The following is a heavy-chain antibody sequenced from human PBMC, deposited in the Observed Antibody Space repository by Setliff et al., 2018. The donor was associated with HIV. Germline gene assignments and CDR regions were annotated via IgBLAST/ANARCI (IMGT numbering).Heavy chain of an antibody. V-gene: IGHV1-46*01. J-gene: IGHJ6*03. Sequence: ASVKVSCKASGYTFTSYYMHWVRQAPGQGLEWMGIINPSGGSTSYAQKFQGRVTMTRDTSTSTVYMELSSLRSEDTAVYYCARNPRIAVAGTDYYYYKDVWGKGTTVIVSS. CDR2: INPSGGST. CDR3: ARNPRIAVAGTDYYYYKDV. CDR1: GYTFTSYY. D-gene: IGHD6-19*01.